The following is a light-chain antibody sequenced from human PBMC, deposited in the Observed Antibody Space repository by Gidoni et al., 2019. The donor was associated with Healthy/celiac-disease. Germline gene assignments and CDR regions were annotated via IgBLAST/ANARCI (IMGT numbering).Light chain of an antibody. CDR3: QSYDSSLSAYV. Sequence: QSLLTHPPSVPRAPGQRVTNSCTGSSSNIGTGYDVHWYQQLPGTAPKLLIYGNSNRPSGVPDRFSGSKSGTSASLAITGLQAEDEADYYCQSYDSSLSAYVFGTGTKVTVL. J-gene: IGLJ1*01. CDR1: SSNIGTGYD. CDR2: GNS. V-gene: IGLV1-40*01.